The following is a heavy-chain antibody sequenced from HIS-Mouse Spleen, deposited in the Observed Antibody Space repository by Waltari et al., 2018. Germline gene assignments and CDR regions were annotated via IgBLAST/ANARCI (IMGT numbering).Heavy chain of an antibody. CDR2: ISYEGSNK. J-gene: IGHJ2*01. Sequence: QVQLVESGGGVVQPWRSLRRSGAASRFTFSRYAMHWVRQAPGKGKEGVAVISYEGSNKYYADSVKGRFTISRDNSKNTLYLQMNSLRAEDTAVYYCASLLTGDWYFDLWGRGTLVTVSS. CDR3: ASLLTGDWYFDL. CDR1: RFTFSRYA. V-gene: IGHV3-30*04. D-gene: IGHD7-27*01.